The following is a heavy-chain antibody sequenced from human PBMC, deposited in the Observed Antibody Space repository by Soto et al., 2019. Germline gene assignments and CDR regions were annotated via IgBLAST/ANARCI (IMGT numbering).Heavy chain of an antibody. CDR3: AKYVRSCPNAGCRQFDP. CDR2: IDSDGGGT. CDR1: GFSFSNYA. J-gene: IGHJ5*02. V-gene: IGHV3-23*01. D-gene: IGHD6-19*01. Sequence: EVQLLESGGGLVQPGGSLRLSCAASGFSFSNYAMSWVRQAPGKGLEWVSSIDSDGGGTYYADSVKGRFTVSRDNSKNTLYLHLNSLRADDTAMYYCAKYVRSCPNAGCRQFDPWGQGTLVTVSS.